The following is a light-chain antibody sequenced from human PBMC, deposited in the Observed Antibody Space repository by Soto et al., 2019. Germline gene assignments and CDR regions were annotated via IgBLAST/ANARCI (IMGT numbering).Light chain of an antibody. Sequence: EIVLTQSPATLSLSPGERATLSCRASQSVSSYLAWYQQKPGQAPRRLIYDASNRATGIPARFSGSGSGTDFTPTISSLEPEDFAVYYCQQRSNWLPGITFGQGTRLEIK. CDR2: DAS. J-gene: IGKJ5*01. V-gene: IGKV3-11*01. CDR1: QSVSSY. CDR3: QQRSNWLPGIT.